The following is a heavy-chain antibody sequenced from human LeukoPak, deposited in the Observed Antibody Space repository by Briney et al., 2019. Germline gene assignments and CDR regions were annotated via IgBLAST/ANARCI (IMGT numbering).Heavy chain of an antibody. Sequence: PSQTLSLTCTVSGGSISSGSYYWSWIRQPAGKGLEWIGRIYTSGSTNYNPSLKSRITISVDTSKNQFSLKVTSMTAADTAIYYCARWGRGSGSFNWFDPWGQGTLVTVSS. J-gene: IGHJ5*02. CDR2: IYTSGST. CDR1: GGSISSGSYY. D-gene: IGHD3-10*01. V-gene: IGHV4-61*02. CDR3: ARWGRGSGSFNWFDP.